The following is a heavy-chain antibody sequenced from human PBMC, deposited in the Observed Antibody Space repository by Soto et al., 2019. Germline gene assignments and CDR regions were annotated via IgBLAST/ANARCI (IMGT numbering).Heavy chain of an antibody. CDR3: AKSGVAARNYYYYYMDV. CDR1: GGTFSCYA. V-gene: IGHV1-69*13. CDR2: IIPIFGTA. Sequence: GASVKVSCKASGGTFSCYAISWVRQAPGQGFEWMGGIIPIFGTANYAQKFQGRVTITADESTSTAYMELSSLRAEDTAVYYCAKSGVAARNYYYYYMDVWGKGTTVTVSS. D-gene: IGHD6-6*01. J-gene: IGHJ6*03.